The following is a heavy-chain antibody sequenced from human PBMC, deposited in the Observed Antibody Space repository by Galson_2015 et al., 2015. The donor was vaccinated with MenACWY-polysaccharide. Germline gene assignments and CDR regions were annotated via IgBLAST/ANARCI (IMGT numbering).Heavy chain of an antibody. V-gene: IGHV3-30*18. CDR3: AKDRPLRGLTKYYYG. D-gene: IGHD3-10*01. J-gene: IGHJ6*01. CDR2: ISYDGSNT. Sequence: SLRLSCAASGFSFSGFGFSDYAILWVRQTPGKGLEWLAVISYDGSNTYYADPVKGRFTIARDDSKNTVYLQIHSLRGEDTAVYYCAKDRPLRGLTKYYYG. CDR1: GFSFSGFG.